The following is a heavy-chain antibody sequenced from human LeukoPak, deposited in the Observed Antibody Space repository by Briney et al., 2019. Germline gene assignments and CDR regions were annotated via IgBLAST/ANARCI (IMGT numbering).Heavy chain of an antibody. CDR2: IYYNGIT. CDR3: TRHDAVPVIGHGMGV. V-gene: IGHV4-59*08. D-gene: IGHD3-16*02. Sequence: SETLSLTCTVSGGSISSYYWSWIRQPPGKGPEWVGYIYYNGITNYNPSPESRVTISVDTSKNQFSLKLSSVTAADTAVYYCTRHDAVPVIGHGMGVWGQGTTVTVSS. CDR1: GGSISSYY. J-gene: IGHJ6*02.